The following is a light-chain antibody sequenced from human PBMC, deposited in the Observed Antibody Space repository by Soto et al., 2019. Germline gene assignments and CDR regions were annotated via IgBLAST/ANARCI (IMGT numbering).Light chain of an antibody. J-gene: IGKJ5*01. Sequence: DIQMTQSPSSLSASVGDRVTITCRASQSISSYLNWYQQKPGKAPKLLIYAASSLQSGVPLRFSCSGSGTDFTLTISSLLYEDFATYYCRQSYSTPFTFGHGTRLEI. V-gene: IGKV1-39*01. CDR1: QSISSY. CDR2: AAS. CDR3: RQSYSTPFT.